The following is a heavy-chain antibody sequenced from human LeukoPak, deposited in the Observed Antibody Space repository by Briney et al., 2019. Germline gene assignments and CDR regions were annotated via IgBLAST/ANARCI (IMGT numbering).Heavy chain of an antibody. J-gene: IGHJ4*01. CDR1: GRSFSGNY. Sequence: SETLSLTCAVYGRSFSGNYWSWIRQTPGKGLEWIGEISHSGTTSYNTSLKSRVSISVDPSKSQFSLRMFFVTVADTAVYYCARRLGGYTNFDYWGHGNMVTVSS. CDR2: ISHSGTT. V-gene: IGHV4-34*01. CDR3: ARRLGGYTNFDY. D-gene: IGHD3-16*01.